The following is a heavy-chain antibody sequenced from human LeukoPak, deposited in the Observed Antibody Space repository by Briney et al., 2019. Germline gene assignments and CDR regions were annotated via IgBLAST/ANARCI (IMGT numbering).Heavy chain of an antibody. CDR1: GDSVDSGSYY. Sequence: SETLSLTCSVSGDSVDSGSYYWTWIRQPPGRGLEWIGYIYTLGSTIYNPSLKSRVTISVDKSKNQFSLKLSSVTAADTAVYYCARVRLGYCSSTSCSNNWFDPWGQGTLVTVSS. CDR2: IYTLGST. J-gene: IGHJ5*02. V-gene: IGHV4-61*01. D-gene: IGHD2-2*01. CDR3: ARVRLGYCSSTSCSNNWFDP.